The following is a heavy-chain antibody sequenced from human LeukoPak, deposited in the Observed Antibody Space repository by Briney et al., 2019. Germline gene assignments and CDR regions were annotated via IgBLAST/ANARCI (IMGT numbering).Heavy chain of an antibody. CDR2: ISSSSSYI. CDR1: GFTFSSYS. D-gene: IGHD1-26*01. CDR3: ARDGGGYYHMDV. Sequence: GGSLRLSCAASGFTFSSYSMNWVRQAPGKGLEWVSSISSSSSYIYYADSVKGRFTISRDNAKNSLYLQMNSLRAEDTAVYYCARDGGGYYHMDVWGQGTTVTVSS. V-gene: IGHV3-21*01. J-gene: IGHJ6*02.